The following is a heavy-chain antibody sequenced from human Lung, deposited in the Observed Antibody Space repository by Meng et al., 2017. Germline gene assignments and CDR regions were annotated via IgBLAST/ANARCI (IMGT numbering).Heavy chain of an antibody. CDR2: INHSGST. Sequence: VQLQQWGAGLLKPSETLPRTRVVSGGAFSDYYWSWIRQPPGKGLEWIGEINHSGSTNYNPSLESRATISVDTSQNNLSLKLSSVTAADSAVYYCARGPTTMAHDFDYWGQGTLVTVSS. CDR1: GGAFSDYY. CDR3: ARGPTTMAHDFDY. V-gene: IGHV4-34*01. D-gene: IGHD4-11*01. J-gene: IGHJ4*02.